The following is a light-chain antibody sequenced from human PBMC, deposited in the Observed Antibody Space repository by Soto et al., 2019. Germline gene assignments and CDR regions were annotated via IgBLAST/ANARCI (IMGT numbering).Light chain of an antibody. J-gene: IGKJ4*01. CDR1: QSVSISF. CDR3: QQYDSSPLT. Sequence: EIVLTQSPGTLSLSPGETATLSCRASQSVSISFLAWYQQKPGQAPRLLIFGASNRATGIPDRFSGSGSGTDFTLTISRLEPEDFAVYYCQQYDSSPLTFGGGTKVEIK. V-gene: IGKV3-20*01. CDR2: GAS.